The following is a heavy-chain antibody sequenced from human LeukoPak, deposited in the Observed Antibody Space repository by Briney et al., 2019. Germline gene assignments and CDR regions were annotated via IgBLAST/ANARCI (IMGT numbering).Heavy chain of an antibody. D-gene: IGHD4-17*01. V-gene: IGHV4-30-2*01. CDR2: IYHSGST. CDR3: ARSYGDYEEGYFDY. Sequence: KPSETLSLTCTVSGGSISSGGYYWSWIRQPPGKGLEWIGYIYHSGSTYYNPSLKSRVTISVDRSKNQFSLKLSSVTAADTAVYYCARSYGDYEEGYFDYWGQGTLVTVSS. J-gene: IGHJ4*02. CDR1: GGSISSGGYY.